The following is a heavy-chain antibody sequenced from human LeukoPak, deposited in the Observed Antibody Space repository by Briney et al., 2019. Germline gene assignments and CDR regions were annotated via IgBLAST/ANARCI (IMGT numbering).Heavy chain of an antibody. CDR1: GYTFTSYG. CDR3: ARGTVSGMDYYYMDV. V-gene: IGHV1-18*01. Sequence: ASVKVSCKTSGYTFTSYGINWVRQAPGQGLEWMGWISGSSGNTKYAQNIQGRVTLTTDTPTRTACMELRSLRSDDTAVYYCARGTVSGMDYYYMDVWGKGTTVTVSS. J-gene: IGHJ6*03. CDR2: ISGSSGNT. D-gene: IGHD4-11*01.